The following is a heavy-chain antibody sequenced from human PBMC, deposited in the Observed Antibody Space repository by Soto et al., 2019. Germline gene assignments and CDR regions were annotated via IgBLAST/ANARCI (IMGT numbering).Heavy chain of an antibody. J-gene: IGHJ6*02. CDR2: IYYSGST. D-gene: IGHD3-10*01. CDR3: ARLSGYYYGSGSYYTYYYYGMDV. Sequence: SETLSLNCTVSGGSISSSSYYWGWIRQPPGKGLEWIGSIYYSGSTYYNPSLKSRVTISVDTSKNQFSLKLSSVTAADTAVYYCARLSGYYYGSGSYYTYYYYGMDVWGQGTTVTVSS. V-gene: IGHV4-39*01. CDR1: GGSISSSSYY.